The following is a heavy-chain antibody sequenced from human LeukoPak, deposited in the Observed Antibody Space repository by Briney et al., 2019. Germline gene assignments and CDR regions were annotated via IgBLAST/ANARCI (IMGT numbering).Heavy chain of an antibody. CDR1: GFTFSSYW. V-gene: IGHV3-7*01. J-gene: IGHJ4*02. CDR3: AREEGRFPGLHFDY. Sequence: GGSLRLSCAASGFTFSSYWMSWVRQAPGKGLEWVANIKQDGSEKYYVDSVKGRFTISRDNAKNSLYLQMNSLRAEDTAVYYCAREEGRFPGLHFDYWGQGTLVTVSS. D-gene: IGHD3-3*01. CDR2: IKQDGSEK.